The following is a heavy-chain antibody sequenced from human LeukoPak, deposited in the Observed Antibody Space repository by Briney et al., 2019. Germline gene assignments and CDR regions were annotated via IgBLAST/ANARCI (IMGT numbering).Heavy chain of an antibody. V-gene: IGHV3-7*01. Sequence: GGSLRLSCAVSGFTFSNYWMSWARQSPGKGLEWVANIYLDGSRAYYVDSVKGRFTISRDNAKNSLFLQMNSLSAEDTAVYYCARDHFSCSGGSCYSSLYYFDYWGQGTLVTVSS. CDR3: ARDHFSCSGGSCYSSLYYFDY. D-gene: IGHD2-15*01. CDR2: IYLDGSRA. J-gene: IGHJ4*02. CDR1: GFTFSNYW.